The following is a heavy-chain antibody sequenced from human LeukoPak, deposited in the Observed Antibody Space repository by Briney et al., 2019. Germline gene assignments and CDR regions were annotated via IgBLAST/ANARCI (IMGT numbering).Heavy chain of an antibody. CDR3: ARGNSGSYRGTLYYYGMDV. D-gene: IGHD1-26*01. V-gene: IGHV4-59*01. Sequence: GSLRLSCAASGFTFSSYWMSWVRQPPGKGLEWIGYFYYTGNSNYNPSLKSRVTTSVDTSKNQFSLKLSSVTAADTAVYYCARGNSGSYRGTLYYYGMDVWGQGTTVTVSS. CDR1: GFTFSSYW. CDR2: FYYTGNS. J-gene: IGHJ6*02.